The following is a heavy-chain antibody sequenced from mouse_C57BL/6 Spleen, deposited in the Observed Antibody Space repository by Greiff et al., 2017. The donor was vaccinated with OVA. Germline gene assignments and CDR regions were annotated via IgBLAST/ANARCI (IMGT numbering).Heavy chain of an antibody. CDR2: INPSTGGT. CDR1: GYSFTGYY. CDR3: ARQLSFAY. V-gene: IGHV1-42*01. Sequence: EVQLQQSGPELVKPGASVKISCKASGYSFTGYYMNWVKQSPEKSLEWIGEINPSTGGTTYNQKFKAKATLTVDKSSSTAYMQLKSLTSEDSAVYYCARQLSFAYWGQGTLVTVSA. J-gene: IGHJ3*01. D-gene: IGHD4-1*02.